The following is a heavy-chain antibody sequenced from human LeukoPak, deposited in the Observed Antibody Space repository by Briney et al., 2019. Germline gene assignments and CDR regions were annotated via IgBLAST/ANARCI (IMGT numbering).Heavy chain of an antibody. CDR3: ARGPTYGSRSDYFDY. Sequence: GGSLRLSCAASGFTFSSYSMNWVRQAPGKGLEWVSSISSSSSYIYYADSVKGRFTISRDNAKNSLSLHMNSLRVEDTAVYYCARGPTYGSRSDYFDYWGQGTLVTVSS. J-gene: IGHJ4*02. CDR2: ISSSSSYI. D-gene: IGHD3-10*01. V-gene: IGHV3-21*01. CDR1: GFTFSSYS.